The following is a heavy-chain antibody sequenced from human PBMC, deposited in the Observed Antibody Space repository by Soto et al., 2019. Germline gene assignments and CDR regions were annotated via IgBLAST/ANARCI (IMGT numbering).Heavy chain of an antibody. V-gene: IGHV4-34*01. CDR1: GGSFSTYY. CDR3: TGPYPYYFDS. Sequence: QVQLQQWGAGLLKPSETLSLTCTVYGGSFSTYYWSWIRQPPGKGLGWIGEINHSGNTNYNPSLMGRVTMSFDTSKNQFSLKLSSVTAADTAVYYCTGPYPYYFDSWGQGTLVTVSS. CDR2: INHSGNT. J-gene: IGHJ4*02.